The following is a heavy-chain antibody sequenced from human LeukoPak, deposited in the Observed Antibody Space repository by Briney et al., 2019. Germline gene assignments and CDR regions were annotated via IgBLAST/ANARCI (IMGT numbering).Heavy chain of an antibody. D-gene: IGHD1-1*01. CDR3: AKGNWRYFDY. CDR1: GFTFSNYV. Sequence: QPGGSLLLSCAASGFTFSNYVMSWVRPAPGKGLEWVSAFSGSGGSKYYADSVKGRLTISRDNSKSTLDLQMNSLGAGVTAVYYCAKGNWRYFDYWGQGTLVTVSS. J-gene: IGHJ4*02. CDR2: FSGSGGSK. V-gene: IGHV3-23*01.